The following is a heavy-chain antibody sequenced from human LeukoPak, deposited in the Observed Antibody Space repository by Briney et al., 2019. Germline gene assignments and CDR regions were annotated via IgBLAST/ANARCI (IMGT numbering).Heavy chain of an antibody. J-gene: IGHJ3*02. V-gene: IGHV4-39*07. CDR2: IYYSGST. CDR1: GGSISSSSYY. Sequence: SETLSLTCTVSGGSISSSSYYWGWIRQPPGKGLEWIGSIYYSGSTYYNPSLKSRVTISVDTSKNQFSLKLSSVTAADTAVYYCARGVGEEAFDIWGQGTMVTVSS. D-gene: IGHD3-3*01. CDR3: ARGVGEEAFDI.